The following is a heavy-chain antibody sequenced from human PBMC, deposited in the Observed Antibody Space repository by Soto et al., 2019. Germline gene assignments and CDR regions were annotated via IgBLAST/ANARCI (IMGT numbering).Heavy chain of an antibody. CDR1: GGSLSSGNW. D-gene: IGHD3-22*01. Sequence: QVQLQESGPGLVKPSGTLSLTCAVSGGSLSSGNWWSWVRQPPGKGLEWIGEIFHSGMTKYNPSCESRVNKSVDKLNNQFPLELHSVAAADTAVYYCAREATLTMIVVGEPCDMWGQGTMVTVSS. CDR3: AREATLTMIVVGEPCDM. J-gene: IGHJ3*02. CDR2: IFHSGMT. V-gene: IGHV4-4*02.